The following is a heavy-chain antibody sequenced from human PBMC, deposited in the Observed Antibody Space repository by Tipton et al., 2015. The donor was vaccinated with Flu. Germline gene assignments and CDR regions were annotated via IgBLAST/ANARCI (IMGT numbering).Heavy chain of an antibody. CDR2: IGYDGGKK. CDR1: GFRFSTYG. V-gene: IGHV3-30*02. CDR3: AKDRNYFNTAGRYFDY. D-gene: IGHD2-8*02. J-gene: IGHJ4*02. Sequence: SLRLSCAASGFRFSTYGMLWVRQAPGKGLDWVAFIGYDGGKKYYGGSVEGRFTIARDNSKNMLYLQMTGLTLEDTGIYYCAKDRNYFNTAGRYFDYWGQGALVTVSS.